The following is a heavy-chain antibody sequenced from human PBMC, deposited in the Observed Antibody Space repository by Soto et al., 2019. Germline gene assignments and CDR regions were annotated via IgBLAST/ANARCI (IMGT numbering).Heavy chain of an antibody. V-gene: IGHV3-30-3*01. D-gene: IGHD5-12*01. J-gene: IGHJ4*02. CDR1: GFIFSGYA. CDR2: ISYDGNTK. Sequence: QVQLVESGGGVVQPGRSLSLSCAASGFIFSGYAMHWVRPAPGKGLEWVEVISYDGNTKYYADSVKGRFTVSRDNSKTTLYVQMNNLSAEDTAMYYCAKETSAYDIDYWCQGTLVTVSS. CDR3: AKETSAYDIDY.